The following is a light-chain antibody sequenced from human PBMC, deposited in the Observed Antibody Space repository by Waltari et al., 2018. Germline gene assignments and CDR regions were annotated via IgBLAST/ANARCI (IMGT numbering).Light chain of an antibody. J-gene: IGLJ3*02. CDR3: QTCGTGIRV. Sequence: QVVLTQSPSASASLGASVKLTCTLSGGHSGYAIAWHQQQPEKGPRYLMKLNSGGSHTKGDGIPDRFSGSSSGAERYLTISSLQSEDEADYYCQTCGTGIRVFGGGTRLTVL. CDR2: LNSGGSH. CDR1: GGHSGYA. V-gene: IGLV4-69*01.